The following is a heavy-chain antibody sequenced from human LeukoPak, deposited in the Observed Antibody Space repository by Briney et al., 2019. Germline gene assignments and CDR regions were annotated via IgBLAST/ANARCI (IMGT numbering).Heavy chain of an antibody. D-gene: IGHD3-9*01. V-gene: IGHV3-30-3*01. CDR1: GFTFSSYA. CDR2: ISYDGSNK. Sequence: GGSLRLSCAASGFTFSSYAMSWVRQAPGKGLEWVAVISYDGSNKYYADSVKGRFTISRDNSKNTLYLQMNSLRAEDTAVYYCARDSNYDILTGYPDYWGQGTLVTVSS. CDR3: ARDSNYDILTGYPDY. J-gene: IGHJ4*02.